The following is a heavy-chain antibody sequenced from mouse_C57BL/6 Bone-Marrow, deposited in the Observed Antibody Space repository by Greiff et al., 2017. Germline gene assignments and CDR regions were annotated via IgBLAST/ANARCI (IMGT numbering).Heavy chain of an antibody. CDR2: IYPRDGST. CDR1: GYTFTSYD. V-gene: IGHV1-85*01. Sequence: VQLQQSGPELVKPGASVKLSCKASGYTFTSYDINWVKQRPGQGLEWIGWIYPRDGSTKYNEKFKGKATLTVDTSSSTAYMELHSLTSEDSAVYFWARRGYGSNFFYYYAMDYWGQGTSVTVSS. CDR3: ARRGYGSNFFYYYAMDY. J-gene: IGHJ4*01. D-gene: IGHD1-1*01.